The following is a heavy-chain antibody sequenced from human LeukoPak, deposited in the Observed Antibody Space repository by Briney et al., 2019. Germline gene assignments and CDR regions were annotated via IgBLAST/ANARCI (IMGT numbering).Heavy chain of an antibody. CDR3: AREPYYYGSGSYSAFDY. Sequence: PSETLSLTCAVYGESFSGYYWSWIRQPPGKGLEWIGEINHSGSTNYNPSLKSRVTISVDTSKNQFSLKLSSVTAADTAVYYCAREPYYYGSGSYSAFDYWGQGTLVTVSS. CDR1: GESFSGYY. D-gene: IGHD3-10*01. CDR2: INHSGST. V-gene: IGHV4-34*01. J-gene: IGHJ4*02.